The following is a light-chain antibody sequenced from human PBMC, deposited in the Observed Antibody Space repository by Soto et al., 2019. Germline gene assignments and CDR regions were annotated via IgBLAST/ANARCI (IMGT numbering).Light chain of an antibody. V-gene: IGKV3-11*01. CDR1: QSVSSY. Sequence: ESLLSQSPATLSFSSGERATPSFRASQSVSSYLAWYQQKPGQAPRLLIYDASIRAAGIPARFSASGSGTDFTLTISDVQPEDFALYYCHQRQSWPRTFGQGTKVDI. CDR2: DAS. J-gene: IGKJ1*01. CDR3: HQRQSWPRT.